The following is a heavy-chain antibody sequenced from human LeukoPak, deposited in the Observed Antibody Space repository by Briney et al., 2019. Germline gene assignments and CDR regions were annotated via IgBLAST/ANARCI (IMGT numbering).Heavy chain of an antibody. CDR2: INPNSGGT. D-gene: IGHD6-13*01. V-gene: IGHV1-2*04. J-gene: IGHJ6*02. CDR1: GYTFTGYY. Sequence: ASVKVSCKASGYTFTGYYMHWVRQAPGQGLEWMGWINPNSGGTNYAQKFQGWVTMTRDTSISTAYMELSRLRSDDTAVYYCASTTGSWPRDYYYGMDVWGQGTTVTVS. CDR3: ASTTGSWPRDYYYGMDV.